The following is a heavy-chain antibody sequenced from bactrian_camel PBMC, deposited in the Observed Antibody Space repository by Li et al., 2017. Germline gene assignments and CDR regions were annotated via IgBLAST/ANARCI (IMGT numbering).Heavy chain of an antibody. CDR3: AAGPIPWRPGVVTSVLLSTIRH. CDR1: GFTRDDYD. J-gene: IGHJ4*01. V-gene: IGHV3S55*01. Sequence: VQAGGSLNLSCTASGFTRDDYDMGWYRQAPGKEFELVSAINVDGTNKYGDSVKGRFTISQDNAKNTLYLQMNSLKLEDSAMYQCAAGPIPWRPGVVTSVLLSTIRHWGQGTQVTVS. D-gene: IGHD2*01. CDR2: INVDGTN.